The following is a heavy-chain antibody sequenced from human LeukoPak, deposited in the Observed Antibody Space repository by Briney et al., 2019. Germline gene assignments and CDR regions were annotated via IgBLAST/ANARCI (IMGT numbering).Heavy chain of an antibody. CDR1: GGSFSGYY. Sequence: SETLSLTCAVYGGSFSGYYWSWIRQPPGKGLEWIGEINHSGSTNYNPSLKSRVTISVDTFKNQFSLKLSSVTAADTAVYYCAGQAAADYYYYGMDVWGQGTTVTVSS. CDR3: AGQAAADYYYYGMDV. J-gene: IGHJ6*02. D-gene: IGHD6-13*01. CDR2: INHSGST. V-gene: IGHV4-34*01.